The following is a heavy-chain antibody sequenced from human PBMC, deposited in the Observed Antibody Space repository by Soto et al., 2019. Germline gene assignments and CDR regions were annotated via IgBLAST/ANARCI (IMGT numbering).Heavy chain of an antibody. V-gene: IGHV1-18*01. Sequence: QAQLVQXGXEVKXPGXSVKVSCKASGYSFTTYIISWVRQTAGQGLEWMGWIAAYNGNPNYPQNLQGRVTMTIDPSTSTAYMELTSLRSDDTAVYYCARIAAESDFAMDVWGQGTTVTVSS. J-gene: IGHJ6*02. CDR1: GYSFTTYI. CDR3: ARIAAESDFAMDV. CDR2: IAAYNGNP. D-gene: IGHD6-25*01.